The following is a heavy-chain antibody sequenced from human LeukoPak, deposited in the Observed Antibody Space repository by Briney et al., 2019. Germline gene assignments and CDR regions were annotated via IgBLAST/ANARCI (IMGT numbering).Heavy chain of an antibody. J-gene: IGHJ3*01. Sequence: GGSLRLSCAASGFTFGNSWVHWVRQAPGKALVWVSLINADGSTTTYADSVKGRFTISRDNARHTLSLQMNSLTIEDTAVYYCVVVVEPPDSDGFDVWGQGTMITVSS. CDR1: GFTFGNSW. CDR2: INADGSTT. D-gene: IGHD1-14*01. CDR3: VVVVEPPDSDGFDV. V-gene: IGHV3-74*01.